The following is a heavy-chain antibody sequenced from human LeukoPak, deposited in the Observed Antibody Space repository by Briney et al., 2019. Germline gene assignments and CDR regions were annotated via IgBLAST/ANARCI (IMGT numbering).Heavy chain of an antibody. D-gene: IGHD3-3*01. CDR1: GGSFSGYY. CDR3: ANTYYDFWSGYYTA. J-gene: IGHJ5*02. Sequence: SETLSLTCAVYGGSFSGYYWSWIRQPPGKGLEWIGEINHSGSTNYNPSLKSRVTISVDTSENQFSLKLSSVTAADTAVYYCANTYYDFWSGYYTAWGQGTLVTVSS. V-gene: IGHV4-34*01. CDR2: INHSGST.